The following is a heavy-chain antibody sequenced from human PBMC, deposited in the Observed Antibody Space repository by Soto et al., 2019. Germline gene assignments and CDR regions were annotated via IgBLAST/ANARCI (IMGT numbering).Heavy chain of an antibody. D-gene: IGHD6-19*01. V-gene: IGHV5-51*01. CDR1: GYSFATYW. J-gene: IGHJ4*02. Sequence: GESLKISCQASGYSFATYWIGWVRQMPGKGLEWMGIIYPGDSDTRYSPSFQGQVTISADKSISTAYLQWSSLKASDTATYYCARHPKYSSGWVYFDYWGQGTLVTVSS. CDR2: IYPGDSDT. CDR3: ARHPKYSSGWVYFDY.